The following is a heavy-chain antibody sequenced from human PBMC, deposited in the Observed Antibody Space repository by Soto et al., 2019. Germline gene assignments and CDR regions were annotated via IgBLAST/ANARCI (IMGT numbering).Heavy chain of an antibody. Sequence: QVQLMESGGGVVQPGRSLRLSCAASGFTFSSYGMHWVRQAPGKGLEWVAVIWYDGSNKYYAGSVKGRFTISRDNSKNTLYLQMNSLRAEDTAVYYCARGADSGNYWPLDYWGQGTLVTVSS. J-gene: IGHJ4*02. D-gene: IGHD1-26*01. V-gene: IGHV3-33*01. CDR3: ARGADSGNYWPLDY. CDR2: IWYDGSNK. CDR1: GFTFSSYG.